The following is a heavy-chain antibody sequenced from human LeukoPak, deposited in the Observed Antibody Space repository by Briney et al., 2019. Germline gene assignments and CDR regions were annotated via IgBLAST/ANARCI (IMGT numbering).Heavy chain of an antibody. CDR1: GVSISSYY. Sequence: SETLSLTCSVSGVSISSYYWSWIRQPPGKGLEWIGYIYSSGSTNYNPSLKSRVFISVDTSKNQFSLTLSSVTAADTAVYFCARQSRGGGLTGTLGRYYYYHYMGVWGEGTTITVSS. D-gene: IGHD1-1*01. CDR2: IYSSGST. J-gene: IGHJ6*03. CDR3: ARQSRGGGLTGTLGRYYYYHYMGV. V-gene: IGHV4-59*01.